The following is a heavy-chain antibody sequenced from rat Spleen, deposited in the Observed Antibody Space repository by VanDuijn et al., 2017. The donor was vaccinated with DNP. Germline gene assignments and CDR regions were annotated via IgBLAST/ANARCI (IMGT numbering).Heavy chain of an antibody. D-gene: IGHD1-1*01. J-gene: IGHJ3*01. Sequence: QVQLKESGPGMVQPSQTLSLTCTVSGFSLTDYCVHWVRQPPGKVLEWIAAISSGGSTYYNSVLKSRLSISRDTSKSQVFLKMNSLQTEDTAIYYCTRGVTTVVTGWFAYWGQGTLVTVSS. CDR1: GFSLTDYC. V-gene: IGHV2-19*01. CDR3: TRGVTTVVTGWFAY. CDR2: ISSGGST.